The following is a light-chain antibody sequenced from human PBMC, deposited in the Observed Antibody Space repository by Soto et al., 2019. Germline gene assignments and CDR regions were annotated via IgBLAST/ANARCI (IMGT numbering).Light chain of an antibody. CDR3: AAWDDSLNGQGV. CDR1: SSNIGSNT. V-gene: IGLV1-44*01. J-gene: IGLJ2*01. CDR2: SNN. Sequence: QSVLTQPPSASGTPGQRVTISCSGSSSNIGSNTVNWYQQLPGTAPKLLIYSNNQRPSGVPDRFSGSKSGTSASLAISGLQSEDEDDYYCAAWDDSLNGQGVFGGGTKVTVL.